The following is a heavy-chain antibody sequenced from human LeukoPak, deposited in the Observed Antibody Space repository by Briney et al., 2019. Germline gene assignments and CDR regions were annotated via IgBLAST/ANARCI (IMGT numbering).Heavy chain of an antibody. J-gene: IGHJ4*02. CDR2: ISGSVGTI. Sequence: GGTLRLSCAASGFTFSSYGMSWVRQAPGKGLEWVSSISGSVGTIYYADSVKGRFTISRDNSKNTLYLQMNSLRAEDTAVYYCAEIHRLVATMKNWGQGTLVTVSS. CDR1: GFTFSSYG. V-gene: IGHV3-23*01. CDR3: AEIHRLVATMKN. D-gene: IGHD5-12*01.